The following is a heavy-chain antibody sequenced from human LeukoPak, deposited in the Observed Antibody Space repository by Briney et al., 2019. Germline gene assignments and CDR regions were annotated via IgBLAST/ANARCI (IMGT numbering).Heavy chain of an antibody. CDR1: GGSISSSNW. CDR2: INHSGST. D-gene: IGHD3-10*01. V-gene: IGHV4-4*02. CDR3: ARGLVGWFGELLILDY. Sequence: PSGTLSLTCAVSGGSISSSNWWSWVRQPPGKGLEWIGEINHSGSTNYNPSLKSRVTISVDTSKNQFSLKLSSVTAADTAVYYCARGLVGWFGELLILDYWGQGTLVTVSS. J-gene: IGHJ4*02.